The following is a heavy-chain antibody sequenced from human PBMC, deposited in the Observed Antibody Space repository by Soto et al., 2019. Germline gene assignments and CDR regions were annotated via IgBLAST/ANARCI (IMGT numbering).Heavy chain of an antibody. CDR3: ARGGMSGTWDNWFES. J-gene: IGHJ5*01. CDR2: IHHSEST. D-gene: IGHD1-7*01. Sequence: QVQLQESGPGLVKPSGTLSLTCAVSGASVSSSHWWTWVRQPPGKGLEWIGEIHHSESTNYNPSLKSRVTISIDKSKNQFSLKLASVTAADTAVYYCARGGMSGTWDNWFESWGQGTLVTVSS. CDR1: GASVSSSHW. V-gene: IGHV4-4*02.